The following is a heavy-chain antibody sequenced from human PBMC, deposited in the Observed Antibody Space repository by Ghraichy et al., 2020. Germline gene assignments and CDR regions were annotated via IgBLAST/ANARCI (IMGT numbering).Heavy chain of an antibody. J-gene: IGHJ4*02. CDR3: AISSCRDGYNAPFDY. V-gene: IGHV1-69*02. CDR2: IIPILDIA. CDR1: GGTFSSYS. D-gene: IGHD5-24*01. Sequence: SVKVSCKASGGTFSSYSISWVRQAPGQGLEWMGRIIPILDIANYAQKFQGRVTITADKSTSAAYMELSSLRSEDTAVYYCAISSCRDGYNAPFDYWGQGTLVTVSS.